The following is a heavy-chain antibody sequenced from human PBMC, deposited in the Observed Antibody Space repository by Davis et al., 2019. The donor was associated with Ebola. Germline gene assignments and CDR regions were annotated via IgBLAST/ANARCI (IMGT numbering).Heavy chain of an antibody. J-gene: IGHJ6*03. V-gene: IGHV4-31*03. D-gene: IGHD3-22*01. CDR1: GGSISRDGSY. Sequence: PSETLSLTCTVSGGSISRDGSYWTWIRQYPGKGLEWIGYIYYSGSTYYKPSLKSRVTISLDTSKNQFSLNLYSVTAADTAVYYCARDLRYDSSGYDYYFYMDVWGKGTTVTVSS. CDR3: ARDLRYDSSGYDYYFYMDV. CDR2: IYYSGST.